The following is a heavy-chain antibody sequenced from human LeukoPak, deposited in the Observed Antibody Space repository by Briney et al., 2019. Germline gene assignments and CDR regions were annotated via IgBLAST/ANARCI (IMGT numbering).Heavy chain of an antibody. V-gene: IGHV5-51*01. Sequence: GESLKISCKGSGYSFTSYWIGWVRQMPGKGLEWMGIIYPGDSDTRYSPSFQGQVTISADKSISTAYLQWSSLKASDTAMYYCARPLEMATIVSAFDIWGQGTMVTVSS. J-gene: IGHJ3*02. CDR2: IYPGDSDT. D-gene: IGHD5-24*01. CDR3: ARPLEMATIVSAFDI. CDR1: GYSFTSYW.